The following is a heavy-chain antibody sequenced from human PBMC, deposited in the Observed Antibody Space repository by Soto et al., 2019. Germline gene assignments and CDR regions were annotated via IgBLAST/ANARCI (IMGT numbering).Heavy chain of an antibody. CDR1: GYTFTSYD. V-gene: IGHV1-8*01. D-gene: IGHD3-3*01. J-gene: IGHJ6*02. Sequence: GASVKVSCKASGYTFTSYDINWVQQATGQGLEWMGWMNPNSGNTGYAQKFQGRVTMTRNTSISTAYMELSSLRSEDTAVYYCARERGRLLGQHLNYYYYYGMDVWGQGTTVTVSS. CDR2: MNPNSGNT. CDR3: ARERGRLLGQHLNYYYYYGMDV.